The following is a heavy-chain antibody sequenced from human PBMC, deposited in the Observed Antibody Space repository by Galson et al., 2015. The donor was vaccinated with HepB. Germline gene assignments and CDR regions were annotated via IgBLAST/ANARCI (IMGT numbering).Heavy chain of an antibody. Sequence: SVKVSCKASGYTFTSYGISWVRQAPGQGLEWMGWISAYNGNTNYAQKLQGRVTMTTDTSTSTAYMELRSLRSDDTAVYYCASYPTHQARLYDSSGYGQYWGQGTLVTVSS. D-gene: IGHD3-22*01. CDR3: ASYPTHQARLYDSSGYGQY. V-gene: IGHV1-18*04. CDR2: ISAYNGNT. J-gene: IGHJ4*02. CDR1: GYTFTSYG.